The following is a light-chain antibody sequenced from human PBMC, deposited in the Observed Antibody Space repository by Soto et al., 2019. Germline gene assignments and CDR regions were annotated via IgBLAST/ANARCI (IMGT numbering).Light chain of an antibody. CDR2: GAS. J-gene: IGKJ4*01. CDR1: QSVSSSY. CDR3: QQYGSSPGVT. V-gene: IGKV3-20*01. Sequence: ETVMTQSPATLSVSPGERATLSCRASQSVSSSYLAWYQQKPGQAPRLLIYGASSRATGIPDRFSGSGSGTDFTLTISRLEPEDFAVYYCQQYGSSPGVTFGGGTKVDIK.